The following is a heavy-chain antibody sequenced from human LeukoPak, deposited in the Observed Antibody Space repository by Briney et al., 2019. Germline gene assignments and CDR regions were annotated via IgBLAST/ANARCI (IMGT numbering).Heavy chain of an antibody. CDR3: ARGGLFDY. Sequence: SKTLSLTCTVSGGSISSYYWSWIRQPPGKGLEWIGYIYYSGSTNYNPSLKSRVTMSVDTSKNQFSLKLSSVTAADTAVYYCARGGLFDYWGQGTLVTVSS. J-gene: IGHJ4*02. CDR2: IYYSGST. V-gene: IGHV4-59*12. CDR1: GGSISSYY.